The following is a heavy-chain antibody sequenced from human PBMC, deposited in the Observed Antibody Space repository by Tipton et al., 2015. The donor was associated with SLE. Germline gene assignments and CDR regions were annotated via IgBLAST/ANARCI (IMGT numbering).Heavy chain of an antibody. CDR2: INHSGST. CDR1: GASISSHY. D-gene: IGHD1-26*01. CDR3: ARDDSGSYYFDY. J-gene: IGHJ4*02. V-gene: IGHV4-34*01. Sequence: TLSLTCTVSGASISSHYWSWIRQPPGKGLEWIGEINHSGSTNYNPSLKSRVTISVDTSKNQFSLKLSSVTAADTAVYYCARDDSGSYYFDYWGQGTLVTVSS.